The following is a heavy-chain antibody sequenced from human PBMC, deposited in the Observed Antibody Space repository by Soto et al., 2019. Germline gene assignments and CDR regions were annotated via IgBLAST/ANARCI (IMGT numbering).Heavy chain of an antibody. CDR2: ISPDGGST. J-gene: IGHJ4*02. CDR1: GFSFSSYT. D-gene: IGHD4-4*01. V-gene: IGHV3-64*02. CDR3: AREDYTGTADY. Sequence: PGGSLRLSCAASGFSFSSYTMHWVRQAPGKGLESVSTISPDGGSTGYGDSVKGRFTISRDNSKNTLYLQMGGLRADDMAVYYCAREDYTGTADYWGQGTLVTVSS.